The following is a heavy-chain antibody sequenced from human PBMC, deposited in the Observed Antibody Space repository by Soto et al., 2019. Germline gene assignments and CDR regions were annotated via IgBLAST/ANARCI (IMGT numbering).Heavy chain of an antibody. CDR3: TRSDWYNWNDVEAFDI. D-gene: IGHD1-20*01. Sequence: EVQLVESGGGLVQPGGSLKLSCAASGFTFSGSAMHWVRQASGKGLEWVGRIRSKANSYATAYAASVKGRFTISRDDSKNTSYLQMSSLKTEDTAVYYCTRSDWYNWNDVEAFDIWGQGTIVTVSS. V-gene: IGHV3-73*02. J-gene: IGHJ3*02. CDR1: GFTFSGSA. CDR2: IRSKANSYAT.